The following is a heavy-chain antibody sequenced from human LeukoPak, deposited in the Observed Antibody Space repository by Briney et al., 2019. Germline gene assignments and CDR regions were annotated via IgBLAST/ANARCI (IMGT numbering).Heavy chain of an antibody. Sequence: GASVKVSCKASGYTFTSYGISWVRQAPGQGLEWMGWISAYNGNTNYAQKLQGRVTMTTDTSTSTAYMELSRLRSDDTAVYYCARGPMVRGVKLYYMDVWGKGTTVTVSS. CDR2: ISAYNGNT. CDR3: ARGPMVRGVKLYYMDV. D-gene: IGHD3-10*01. J-gene: IGHJ6*03. CDR1: GYTFTSYG. V-gene: IGHV1-18*01.